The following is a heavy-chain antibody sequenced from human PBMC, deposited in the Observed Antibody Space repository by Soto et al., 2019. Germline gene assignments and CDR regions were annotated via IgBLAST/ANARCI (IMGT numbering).Heavy chain of an antibody. CDR1: GGTFSSYA. CDR3: ARDPTEPYRGSMGLGY. J-gene: IGHJ4*02. Sequence: SVKVSCKASGGTFSSYAISWVRQAPGQGLEWMGGIIPIFGTANYAQKFQGRVTITADESTSTAYMELSSLRSEDTAVYYCARDPTEPYRGSMGLGYWGQGTLVTVSS. V-gene: IGHV1-69*13. D-gene: IGHD6-25*01. CDR2: IIPIFGTA.